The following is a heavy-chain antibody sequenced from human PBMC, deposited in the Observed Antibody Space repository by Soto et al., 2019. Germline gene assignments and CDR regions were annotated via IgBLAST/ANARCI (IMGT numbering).Heavy chain of an antibody. CDR3: AGYSNDNFFATGIRIYSFDY. CDR1: GGTFSSYA. CDR2: IIPIFGTA. D-gene: IGHD1-1*01. Sequence: QVQLVQSGAEVKKPGSSVKVSCKASGGTFSSYAISWVRQAPGQGLEWMGGIIPIFGTANYAQKVQGRVTITADESTSTAYMELSSLRSEDTAVYYCAGYSNDNFFATGIRIYSFDYWGQGTLVTVSS. J-gene: IGHJ4*02. V-gene: IGHV1-69*01.